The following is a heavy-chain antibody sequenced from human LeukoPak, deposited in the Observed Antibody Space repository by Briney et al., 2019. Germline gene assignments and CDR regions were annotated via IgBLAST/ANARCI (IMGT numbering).Heavy chain of an antibody. CDR1: GFIFSNYA. CDR3: AKDLRYFDWPTP. V-gene: IGHV3-23*01. Sequence: GRSLRLSCAASGFIFSNYAMSWVRQAPGKGLEWVSAISGSGGSTYYADSVKGRFTISRDNSKNTLSLQMNSLRAEDTAVYYCAKDLRYFDWPTPWGQGTLVSVSS. CDR2: ISGSGGST. D-gene: IGHD3-9*01. J-gene: IGHJ5*02.